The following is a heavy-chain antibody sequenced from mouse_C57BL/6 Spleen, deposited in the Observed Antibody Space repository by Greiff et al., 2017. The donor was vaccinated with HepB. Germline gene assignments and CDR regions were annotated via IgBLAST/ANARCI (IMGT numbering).Heavy chain of an antibody. CDR1: GFTFSDYG. D-gene: IGHD4-1*01. Sequence: EVHLVESGGGLVKPGGSLKLSCAASGFTFSDYGMHWVRQAPEKGLEWVAYISSGSSTIYYADTVKGRFTISRDNAKNTLFLQMTSLRSEDTAMYYCARKRELGSLFDYWGQGTTLTVSS. V-gene: IGHV5-17*01. J-gene: IGHJ2*01. CDR2: ISSGSSTI. CDR3: ARKRELGSLFDY.